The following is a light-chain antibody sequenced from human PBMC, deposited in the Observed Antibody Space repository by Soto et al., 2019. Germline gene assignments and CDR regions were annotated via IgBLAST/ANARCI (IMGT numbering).Light chain of an antibody. CDR2: AAY. Sequence: DIQMTQSPTSLSASARDRVTITCRASQSISSYLNWYQQKSGRAPKLLIYAAYRLESGVPSRFSGSGFGRNFSLTITSLQPEDFANYYCQQSYHTPYTFGQGTNLEIK. CDR1: QSISSY. J-gene: IGKJ2*01. CDR3: QQSYHTPYT. V-gene: IGKV1-39*01.